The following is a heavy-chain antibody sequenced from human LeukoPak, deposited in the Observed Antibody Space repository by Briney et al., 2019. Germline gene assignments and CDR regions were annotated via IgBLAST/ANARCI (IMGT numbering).Heavy chain of an antibody. CDR2: IYFSGST. Sequence: PSETLSLTCTVSGDSISSANYYWGWVRQPPGKGLEWIGSIYFSGSTYYNPSLKSRVTISVDTSKNQFSLKLSSVTAADTAVYYCARGSELAHFDPWGQGTLVTVSS. J-gene: IGHJ5*02. CDR3: ARGSELAHFDP. D-gene: IGHD2-15*01. CDR1: GDSISSANYY. V-gene: IGHV4-39*07.